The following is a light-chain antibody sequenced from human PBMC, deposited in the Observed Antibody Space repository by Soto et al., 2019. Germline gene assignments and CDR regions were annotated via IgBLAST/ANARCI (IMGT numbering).Light chain of an antibody. CDR3: SSYTTSSTYV. Sequence: QSVLNQPASVSGSPGQSISISCTGTSSDVGGYNYVSWHQQHPGKVPKLMIYDVSYRPSGVSNRFSGSKSGNTASLTISGLQAEDEADYYCSSYTTSSTYVFGTGTRSPS. CDR1: SSDVGGYNY. V-gene: IGLV2-14*01. CDR2: DVS. J-gene: IGLJ1*01.